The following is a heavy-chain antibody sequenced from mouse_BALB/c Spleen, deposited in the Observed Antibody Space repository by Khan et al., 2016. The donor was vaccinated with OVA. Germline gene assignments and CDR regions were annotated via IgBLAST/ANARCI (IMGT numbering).Heavy chain of an antibody. CDR3: ATSYFYVYYFDY. V-gene: IGHV5-17*02. CDR2: ISGDSNTI. Sequence: EVQLQESGGGLVQPGGSRKLSCAASGFTFNSYGMHWVRQAPEKGLEWVAYISGDSNTIYYTDTVKGRFTISRDNPKNTLFLQMTSLMSEDTAMYYCATSYFYVYYFDYWGPGTTLTVS. D-gene: IGHD1-1*01. J-gene: IGHJ2*01. CDR1: GFTFNSYG.